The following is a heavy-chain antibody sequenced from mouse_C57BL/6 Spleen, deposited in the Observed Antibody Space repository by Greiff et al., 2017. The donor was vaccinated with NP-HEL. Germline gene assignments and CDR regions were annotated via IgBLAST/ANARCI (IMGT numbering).Heavy chain of an antibody. J-gene: IGHJ1*03. CDR2: IDPSDSET. V-gene: IGHV1-52*01. CDR3: ARRGIGRYWYFDV. CDR1: GYTFTSYW. Sequence: QVQLQQPGAELVRPGSSVKLSCKASGYTFTSYWMHWVKQRPIQGLEWIGNIDPSDSETHYNQKFKDKATLTVDKSSSTAYMQLSSLTSEDSAVYFCARRGIGRYWYFDVWGTGTTGTVSS. D-gene: IGHD3-3*01.